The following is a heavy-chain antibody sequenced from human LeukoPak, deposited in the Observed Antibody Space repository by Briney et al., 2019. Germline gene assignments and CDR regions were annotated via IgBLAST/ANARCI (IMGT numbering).Heavy chain of an antibody. V-gene: IGHV4-4*07. J-gene: IGHJ5*02. CDR3: ARVVESNWFDP. Sequence: PSETLSLTCTVSGGSISSYFWSWIRQPAGKGLEWIGRIYSSGSTNYNPSVKSRVTISVDTSKNQFSLKLSSVTAADTAVYYCARVVESNWFDPWGQGTLVTVSS. D-gene: IGHD6-6*01. CDR1: GGSISSYF. CDR2: IYSSGST.